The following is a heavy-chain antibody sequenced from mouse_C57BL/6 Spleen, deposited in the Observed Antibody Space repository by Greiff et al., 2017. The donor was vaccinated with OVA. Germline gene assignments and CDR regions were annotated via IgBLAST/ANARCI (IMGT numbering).Heavy chain of an antibody. J-gene: IGHJ1*03. V-gene: IGHV1-82*01. CDR3: ATTTVVATRYFDV. CDR1: GYAFSSSW. CDR2: IYPGDGDT. Sequence: QVQLQQSGPELVKPGASVKISCKASGYAFSSSWMNWLKQRPGTGLEWIGRIYPGDGDTNYNGKFKGKATLTADKSSSTAYMQLSSLTSEDSAVYFCATTTVVATRYFDVWGTGTTVTVSS. D-gene: IGHD1-1*01.